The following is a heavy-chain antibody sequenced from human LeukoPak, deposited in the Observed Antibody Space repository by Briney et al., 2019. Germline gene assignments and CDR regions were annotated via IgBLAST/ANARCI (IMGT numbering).Heavy chain of an antibody. D-gene: IGHD2-21*02. CDR1: GFTFSSYS. CDR2: ISSSSSYI. Sequence: GGSLRLSCAASGFTFSSYSMNWVRQAPGKGLEWVSSISSSSSYIYYADSVKGRFTISRDNAKNSLYLQMNSLRAEDTAVYYCARQYCGGDCPAYDYWGQGTLVTVSS. CDR3: ARQYCGGDCPAYDY. J-gene: IGHJ4*02. V-gene: IGHV3-21*01.